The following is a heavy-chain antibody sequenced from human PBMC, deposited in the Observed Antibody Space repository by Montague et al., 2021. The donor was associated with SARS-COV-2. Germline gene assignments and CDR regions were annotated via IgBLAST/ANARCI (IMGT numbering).Heavy chain of an antibody. Sequence: SETLSLTCGVSGASVTSTNWRSWVRQPTGKGLEWIGEIYHTGNTNYSPSLKNRVSISLDKSKNQLSLRLNSVTAADTAVYYCASTKEGSGYYRPFDYWGQGILVTVSS. V-gene: IGHV4-4*02. CDR1: GASVTSTNW. CDR2: IYHTGNT. J-gene: IGHJ4*02. CDR3: ASTKEGSGYYRPFDY. D-gene: IGHD3-22*01.